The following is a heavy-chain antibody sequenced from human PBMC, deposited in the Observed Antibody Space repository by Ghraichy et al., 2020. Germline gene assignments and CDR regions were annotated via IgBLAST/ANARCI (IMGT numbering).Heavy chain of an antibody. CDR1: GGSISSYY. J-gene: IGHJ4*02. D-gene: IGHD4-23*01. V-gene: IGHV4-4*07. CDR2: IYTSGST. Sequence: SQTLSLTCTVSGGSISSYYWSWIRQPAGKGLEWIWRIYTSGSTNYNPSLKSRVTMSVDTSKNQFSLKLSSVTAADTAVYYCARGPDYGGNFDYWGQGTLVTVSS. CDR3: ARGPDYGGNFDY.